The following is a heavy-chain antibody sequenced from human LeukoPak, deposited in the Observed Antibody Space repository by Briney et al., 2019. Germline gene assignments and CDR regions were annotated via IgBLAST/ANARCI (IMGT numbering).Heavy chain of an antibody. J-gene: IGHJ6*02. CDR3: ARTLYCSGGGCFVDGMDV. CDR1: GYTFTGYY. CDR2: INPNSGGT. Sequence: GASVKVSCKASGYTFTGYYMHWVRQAPGQGLEWMGWINPNSGGTNYAQKFQGWVTMTRDTSISTAYMELSRLRSDDTAVYYCARTLYCSGGGCFVDGMDVWGQGTTVTVSS. D-gene: IGHD2-15*01. V-gene: IGHV1-2*04.